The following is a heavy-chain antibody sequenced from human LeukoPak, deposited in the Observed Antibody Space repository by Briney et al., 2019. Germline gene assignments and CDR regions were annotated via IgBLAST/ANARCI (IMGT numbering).Heavy chain of an antibody. V-gene: IGHV4-30-4*01. Sequence: PSETLSLTCTVSGGSISSGDYYWRWIRQPPGKGLEWIGYIYYSGSTYYNPSLKSRVTISVDTSKNQFSLKLSSVTAADTAVYYCARASGIAAAGYNWFDPWGQGTLVTVSS. D-gene: IGHD6-13*01. CDR3: ARASGIAAAGYNWFDP. CDR2: IYYSGST. J-gene: IGHJ5*02. CDR1: GGSISSGDYY.